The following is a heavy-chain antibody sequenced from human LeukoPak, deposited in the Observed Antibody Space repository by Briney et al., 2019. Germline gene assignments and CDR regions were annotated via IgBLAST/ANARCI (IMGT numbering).Heavy chain of an antibody. V-gene: IGHV1-46*01. Sequence: ASVKVSCKASGYTFTSYYMHWVRQAPGQGLEWMGIINPSGGSTSYAQKFQGRVTMTRDMSTSTVYMELSSLRSEDTAVYYCARIGSSRRDAFDIWGQGTMVTVSS. CDR1: GYTFTSYY. CDR3: ARIGSSRRDAFDI. CDR2: INPSGGST. D-gene: IGHD2-15*01. J-gene: IGHJ3*02.